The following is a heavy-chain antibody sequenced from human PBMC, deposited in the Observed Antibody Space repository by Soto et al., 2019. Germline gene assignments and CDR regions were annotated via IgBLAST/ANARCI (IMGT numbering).Heavy chain of an antibody. D-gene: IGHD3-16*02. CDR1: GDSISSGDYY. V-gene: IGHV4-31*03. J-gene: IGHJ4*02. CDR3: ARAPYDYVWGSYRPSYFDY. Sequence: SETLSLTCTVSGDSISSGDYYWGWIRQHPGRGLEWIGYISYSGITYYNPSLKSRLTISLDTSKNQFSLELNSVTAADTAIYYCARAPYDYVWGSYRPSYFDYWGQGTLVTVSS. CDR2: ISYSGIT.